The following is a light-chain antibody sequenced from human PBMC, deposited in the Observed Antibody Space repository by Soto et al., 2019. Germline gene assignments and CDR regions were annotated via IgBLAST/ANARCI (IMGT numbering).Light chain of an antibody. CDR2: DAS. Sequence: DIQMTQSPSTLSASVGDRVTITCRASQGISSWLAWYQQKPGKAPKLLIYDASSLESGVPSRFSGSGSATEFTLTISSLQPDDFATYYCQQYNSYSRYTFGQGTKLEIK. V-gene: IGKV1-5*01. J-gene: IGKJ2*01. CDR3: QQYNSYSRYT. CDR1: QGISSW.